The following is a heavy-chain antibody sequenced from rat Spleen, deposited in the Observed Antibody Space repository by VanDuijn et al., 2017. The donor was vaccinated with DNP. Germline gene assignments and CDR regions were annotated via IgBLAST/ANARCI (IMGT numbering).Heavy chain of an antibody. Sequence: EVQLVESGGGLVQPGRSLKLSCAASGFTFSDYYMAWVRQAPTKGLEWVAYIAYDGGITYYGDSVKGRFTISRDNAKNTLYLQMDSLRSEDTATYYCARDNYVTSGAMDAWGQGTSVTVSS. CDR3: ARDNYVTSGAMDA. CDR1: GFTFSDYY. D-gene: IGHD1-11*01. J-gene: IGHJ4*01. CDR2: IAYDGGIT. V-gene: IGHV5-20*01.